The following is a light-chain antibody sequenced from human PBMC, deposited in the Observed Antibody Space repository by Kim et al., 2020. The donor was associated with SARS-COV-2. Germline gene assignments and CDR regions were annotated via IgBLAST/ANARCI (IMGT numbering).Light chain of an antibody. J-gene: IGLJ2*01. CDR3: QAWDSSTVV. Sequence: SYELTQPPSVSVSPGQTASITCSGDKLGDKYACWYQKKPGQSPVLVIYQDTKRPSGIPERFSGSNSGNTATLTISGTQAMDEADYYCQAWDSSTVVFAGGTQLTVL. CDR1: KLGDKY. V-gene: IGLV3-1*01. CDR2: QDT.